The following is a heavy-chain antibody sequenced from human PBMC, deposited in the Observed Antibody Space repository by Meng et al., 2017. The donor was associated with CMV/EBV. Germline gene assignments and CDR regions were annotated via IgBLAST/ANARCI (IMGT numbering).Heavy chain of an antibody. CDR1: GGAFRGYY. Sequence: QVQLQQWGPGVLKPSATLSLACTVNGGAFRGYYWSWSRQPPGKGLEWIGKINHSGSNNYNPSLKSRVTISVDTSKIQFSLKLSSVTAADTAVYYCAKDRIQLWPLDYWGQGTLVTVSS. D-gene: IGHD5-18*01. CDR2: INHSGSN. V-gene: IGHV4-34*01. J-gene: IGHJ4*02. CDR3: AKDRIQLWPLDY.